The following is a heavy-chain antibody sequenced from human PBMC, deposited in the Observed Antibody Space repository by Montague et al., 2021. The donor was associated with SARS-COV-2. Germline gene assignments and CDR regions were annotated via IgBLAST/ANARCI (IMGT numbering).Heavy chain of an antibody. J-gene: IGHJ4*02. Sequence: SETLSLTCTVSGYSITNGYYWAWIRQPPGKGLEWIGMIYHSGDSYYNPSLKSRVTISVDTSKNQFSLRLSDVSAADTALYYCARVPDPMRFHSDASGYYSYFDSWGQGALVTVSS. CDR3: ARVPDPMRFHSDASGYYSYFDS. V-gene: IGHV4-38-2*02. D-gene: IGHD3-22*01. CDR2: IYHSGDS. CDR1: GYSITNGYY.